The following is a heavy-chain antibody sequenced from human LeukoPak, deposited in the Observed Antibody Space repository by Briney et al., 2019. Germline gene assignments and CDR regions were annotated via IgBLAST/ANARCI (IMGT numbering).Heavy chain of an antibody. J-gene: IGHJ4*02. CDR3: ASRFGSGWPIDY. Sequence: QPGGSLRLSCAASGFTFSSYAMSWVRQAPGKGLEWVSAISGSGGSTYYADSVKGRFTISRDNAKNSLSLQINSLRAEDTAVYYCASRFGSGWPIDYWGQGTLVTVSS. CDR1: GFTFSSYA. CDR2: ISGSGGST. D-gene: IGHD6-19*01. V-gene: IGHV3-23*01.